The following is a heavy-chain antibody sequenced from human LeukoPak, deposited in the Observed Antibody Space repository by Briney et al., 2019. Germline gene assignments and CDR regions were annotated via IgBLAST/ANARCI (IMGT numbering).Heavy chain of an antibody. CDR3: ARGKLERRGIYGMDV. CDR1: GYTFTSYD. Sequence: ASVKVSYKASGYTFTSYDINWVRQATGRGLEWMGWMNPNSGNTGYAQKFQGRVTMTRNTSISIAYMELSSLRSEDTAVYYCARGKLERRGIYGMDVWGQGTTVTVSS. D-gene: IGHD1-1*01. V-gene: IGHV1-8*01. J-gene: IGHJ6*02. CDR2: MNPNSGNT.